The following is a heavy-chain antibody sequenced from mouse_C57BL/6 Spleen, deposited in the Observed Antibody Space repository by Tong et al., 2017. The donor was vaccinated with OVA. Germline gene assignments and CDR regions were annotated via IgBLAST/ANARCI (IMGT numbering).Heavy chain of an antibody. CDR1: GYTFTSSW. V-gene: IGHV1S130*01. Sequence: VQLQESGSVLVRPGASVKLSCKASGYTFTSSWMHWAKQRPGQGLEWIGEIHPNSGNTNYNEKFKGKATLTVDTSSSTAYVDLSSLTSEDSAVYYCARSPPYYRYEFDYWGQGTTLTVSS. CDR2: IHPNSGNT. D-gene: IGHD2-14*01. J-gene: IGHJ2*01. CDR3: ARSPPYYRYEFDY.